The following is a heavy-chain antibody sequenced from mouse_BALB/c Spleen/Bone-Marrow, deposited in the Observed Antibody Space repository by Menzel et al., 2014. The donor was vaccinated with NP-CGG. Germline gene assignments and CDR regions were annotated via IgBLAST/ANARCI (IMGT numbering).Heavy chain of an antibody. V-gene: IGHV1S56*01. D-gene: IGHD2-14*01. CDR2: IYPGNVNT. J-gene: IGHJ4*01. Sequence: QVQLQQSGPELVKPGSSVRISCKASGNTLTSYYIHWVKQRPGQGLEWIGWIYPGNVNTNYNEKFEDKATLTADKSSSTAYMHLSSLTSEDSAVYFCARGDYYRSPMDYWGQGTSVTVSS. CDR1: GNTLTSYY. CDR3: ARGDYYRSPMDY.